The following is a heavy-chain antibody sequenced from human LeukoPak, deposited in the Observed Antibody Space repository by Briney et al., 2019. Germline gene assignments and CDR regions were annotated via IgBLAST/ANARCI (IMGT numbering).Heavy chain of an antibody. J-gene: IGHJ6*02. V-gene: IGHV3-30*18. CDR1: GFNFSSYD. CDR2: ISYDGSNK. CDR3: AKDFGRAVAGDPYYYYGMDV. Sequence: ARSLRLSCEASGFNFSSYDMHWVRQAPGKGLEWVAVISYDGSNKYYADSVKGRFTISRDNSKNTLYLQMNSLRAEDTAVYYCAKDFGRAVAGDPYYYYGMDVWGQGTTVTVSS. D-gene: IGHD6-19*01.